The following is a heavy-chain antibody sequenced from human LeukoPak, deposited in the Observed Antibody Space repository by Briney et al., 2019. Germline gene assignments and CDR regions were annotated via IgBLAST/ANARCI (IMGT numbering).Heavy chain of an antibody. D-gene: IGHD2-15*01. J-gene: IGHJ4*02. Sequence: GGSLRLSCAASGFTFSSYSMNWVRQAPGKGLEWVSSISSSSSYIYYADSVKGRFTISRDNAKNSLYLQMNSLRAEDTAVYYCARKAGRSLSTPFDYWGQGTLVTVSS. CDR2: ISSSSSYI. CDR3: ARKAGRSLSTPFDY. CDR1: GFTFSSYS. V-gene: IGHV3-21*01.